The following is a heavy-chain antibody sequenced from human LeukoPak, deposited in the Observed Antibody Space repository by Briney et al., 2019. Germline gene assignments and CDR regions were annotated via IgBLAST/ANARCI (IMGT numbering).Heavy chain of an antibody. D-gene: IGHD6-19*01. CDR2: ISAYSGDT. V-gene: IGHV1-18*01. J-gene: IGHJ1*01. CDR1: GYTFTNYG. CDR3: ARGRNQWLVPDDYLQE. Sequence: ASVKVSCKASGYTFTNYGVHWVRQTPGQGLEWMGWISAYSGDTEYAQQFQGRVSMTTDSSTDTVYIEVRDLRSDGTAIYYCARGRNQWLVPDDYLQEWGQGTLVTVSS.